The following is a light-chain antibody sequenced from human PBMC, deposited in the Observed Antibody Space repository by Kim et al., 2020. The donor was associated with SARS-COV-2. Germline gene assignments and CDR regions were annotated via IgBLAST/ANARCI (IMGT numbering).Light chain of an antibody. Sequence: SYELTQPPSVSVAPGKTARITCGGNNIGEKSVHWYQQKPGQAPFLIIYYDSDRPSGIPERISASNSGNTATLTIRKVEAGDEADYYCQVWDNSGDQLVFGIGTKVTVL. J-gene: IGLJ1*01. CDR2: YDS. CDR3: QVWDNSGDQLV. V-gene: IGLV3-21*04. CDR1: NIGEKS.